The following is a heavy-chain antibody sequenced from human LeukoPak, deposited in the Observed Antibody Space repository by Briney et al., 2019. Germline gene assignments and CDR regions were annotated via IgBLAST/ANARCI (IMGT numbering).Heavy chain of an antibody. J-gene: IGHJ4*02. V-gene: IGHV3-74*01. CDR1: GFTFSSYW. CDR3: ARARPSMWIDY. CDR2: IDSYGSST. D-gene: IGHD5-12*01. Sequence: GGSLRLSCAASGFTFSSYWMHWVRQAPGKGLVWVSRIDSYGSSTSFADSVKGRFTISRDSSKNTLYLQMNSLRPEDTAVYYCARARPSMWIDYWGQGTLVTVSS.